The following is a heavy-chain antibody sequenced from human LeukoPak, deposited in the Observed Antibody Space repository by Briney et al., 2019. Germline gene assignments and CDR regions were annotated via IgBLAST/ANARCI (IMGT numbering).Heavy chain of an antibody. CDR1: GFPLISSA. CDR2: ISGSGGST. D-gene: IGHD4-17*01. J-gene: IGHJ3*02. CDR3: AKAPTTVTNDAFDI. V-gene: IGHV3-23*01. Sequence: PGGSLRHACAPPGFPLISSAMSWVRQAPGRGLEWVSGISGSGGSTYYADSVKGRFTISRDNSKNTLYLQMNSLRAEDTVVYYCAKAPTTVTNDAFDIWGQGTMVTVSS.